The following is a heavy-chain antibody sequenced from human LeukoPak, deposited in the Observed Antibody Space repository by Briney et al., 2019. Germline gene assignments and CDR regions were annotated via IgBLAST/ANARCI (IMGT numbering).Heavy chain of an antibody. CDR2: ISDSVTT. CDR3: AARGLDYGSGGIDAFDI. Sequence: PSQTLSLTCAVSGGPISSGGYSWSWIRQPPGKGLEWIGYISDSVTTKYSPSLKTRVTISVDTSKNQFSLKLRSVTGADTAVYYCAARGLDYGSGGIDAFDIWGQGTMVTVSS. J-gene: IGHJ3*02. D-gene: IGHD3-10*01. CDR1: GGPISSGGYS. V-gene: IGHV4-30-4*07.